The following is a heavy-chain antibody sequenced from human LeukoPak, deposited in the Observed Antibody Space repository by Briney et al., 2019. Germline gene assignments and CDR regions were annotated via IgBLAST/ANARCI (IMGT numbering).Heavy chain of an antibody. CDR2: IYPGDSDT. V-gene: IGHV5-51*01. Sequence: GESLKISCKGFGYSFTKSWIGWVRQMPGKGLEWMGIIYPGDSDTRYSPSFRGQVTISADESISTAYLQWSSLKASDTAMYYCARPADRVTTYYFDYWGQGTLVTVYS. D-gene: IGHD4-11*01. CDR1: GYSFTKSW. J-gene: IGHJ4*02. CDR3: ARPADRVTTYYFDY.